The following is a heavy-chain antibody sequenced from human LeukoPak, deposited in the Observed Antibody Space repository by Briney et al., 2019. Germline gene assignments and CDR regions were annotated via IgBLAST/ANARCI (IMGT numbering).Heavy chain of an antibody. J-gene: IGHJ5*02. Sequence: PSETLSLTCTVSGVSLSSYYWSWIRQPPGKGLEGVGDIYYSGSTNYNPSLKSRVTISVDPSTNQFSLKLSSVPAADTAVYYCARVICRATPCSGWFDPWGQGTLVTVSS. CDR3: ARVICRATPCSGWFDP. CDR1: GVSLSSYY. V-gene: IGHV4-59*01. CDR2: IYYSGST. D-gene: IGHD3-10*02.